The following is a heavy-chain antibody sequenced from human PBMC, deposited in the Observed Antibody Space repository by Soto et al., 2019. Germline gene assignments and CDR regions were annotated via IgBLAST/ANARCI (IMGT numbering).Heavy chain of an antibody. Sequence: ASVKVSCKASGYTFTGYAMHWVRQAPGQGLEWMGRINTNGGSTSYAQKFQGRVTMTRDTSTSTVYMELSSLRSEDTAVYYCARSSKTYYYDSSGYCTDWGQGTLVTVS. CDR2: INTNGGST. CDR3: ARSSKTYYYDSSGYCTD. D-gene: IGHD3-22*01. V-gene: IGHV1-46*01. CDR1: GYTFTGYA. J-gene: IGHJ4*02.